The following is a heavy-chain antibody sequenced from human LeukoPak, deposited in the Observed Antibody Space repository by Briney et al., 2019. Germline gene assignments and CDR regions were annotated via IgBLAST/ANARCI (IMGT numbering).Heavy chain of an antibody. CDR1: GYTFTVYY. CDR2: INPNSGGT. J-gene: IGHJ5*02. D-gene: IGHD6-6*01. Sequence: ASVKVSCKASGYTFTVYYMHWVRQAPGQGLEWMGWINPNSGGTNYAQKFQGRVTMTRDTSISTAYMELSRLRSDDTAVYYCARDVGRIAARVRNWFDPWGQGTLVTVSS. V-gene: IGHV1-2*02. CDR3: ARDVGRIAARVRNWFDP.